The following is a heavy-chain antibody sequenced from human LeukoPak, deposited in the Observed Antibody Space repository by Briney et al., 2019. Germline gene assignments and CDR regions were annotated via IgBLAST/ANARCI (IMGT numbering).Heavy chain of an antibody. D-gene: IGHD5-18*01. V-gene: IGHV1-2*06. CDR1: GHTFTGYY. CDR3: AREYSDTGMVGTWLGY. J-gene: IGHJ4*02. CDR2: INPNSGGT. Sequence: ASVKVSCKASGHTFTGYYMHLVRQAPGQGLEWMGRINPNSGGTNYAQKFQGRVTMTRDTSISTAYMELSRLRSDDTAVYYCAREYSDTGMVGTWLGYWGQGTLVTVSS.